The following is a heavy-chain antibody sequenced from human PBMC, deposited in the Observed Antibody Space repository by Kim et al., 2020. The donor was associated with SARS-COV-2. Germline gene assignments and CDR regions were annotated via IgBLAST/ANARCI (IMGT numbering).Heavy chain of an antibody. CDR3: AHDYGAHPGWFDP. D-gene: IGHD4-17*01. J-gene: IGHJ5*02. V-gene: IGHV4-39*01. CDR2: IYYSGST. Sequence: SETLSLTCTVSGGSISSSSYYWGWIRQPPGKGLEWIGSIYYSGSTYYNPSLKSRVTISVDTSKNQFSLTLSSVTAADTAVYYCAHDYGAHPGWFDPWGQGTLVTVSS. CDR1: GGSISSSSYY.